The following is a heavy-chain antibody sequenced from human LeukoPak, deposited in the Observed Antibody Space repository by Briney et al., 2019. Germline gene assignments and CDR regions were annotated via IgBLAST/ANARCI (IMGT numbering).Heavy chain of an antibody. D-gene: IGHD2-8*01. CDR2: INPNSGGT. CDR1: GYTFTGYY. Sequence: GASVKVSCKASGYTFTGYYMHWVRQAPGQGLEWMGWINPNSGGTNYAQKFQGWVTMTRDTSISTAYMELSRLRSDDTAVYYCARGVRLPNEGHYYYYYGMDVWGQGTTVTVSS. V-gene: IGHV1-2*04. J-gene: IGHJ6*02. CDR3: ARGVRLPNEGHYYYYYGMDV.